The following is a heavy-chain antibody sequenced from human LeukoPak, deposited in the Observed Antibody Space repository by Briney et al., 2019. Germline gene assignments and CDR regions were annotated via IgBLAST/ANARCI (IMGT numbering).Heavy chain of an antibody. Sequence: GESLKISCKDSGYGFTSSWIAWVRQMLGKGLEWMGVIYPGDSDTRYSPSFQGQVTISADKSINTAYLQWSSLKASDTAIYFCTRQDSSSWYSDFWGQGTLVTVSS. CDR3: TRQDSSSWYSDF. CDR1: GYGFTSSW. CDR2: IYPGDSDT. V-gene: IGHV5-51*01. D-gene: IGHD6-13*01. J-gene: IGHJ4*02.